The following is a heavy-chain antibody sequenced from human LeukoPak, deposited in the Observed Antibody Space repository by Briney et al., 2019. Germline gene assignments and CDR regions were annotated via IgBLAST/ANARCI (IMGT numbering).Heavy chain of an antibody. J-gene: IGHJ6*03. V-gene: IGHV1-8*01. CDR3: ARYYYGSGSYSYYYYMDV. CDR2: MNPNSGNT. CDR1: GYTFTSYD. D-gene: IGHD3-10*01. Sequence: ASVKVSCKASGYTFTSYDINWARQATGQGLEWMGWMNPNSGNTGYAQKFQGRVTMTRNTSISTAYMELSSLRSEDTAVYYCARYYYGSGSYSYYYYMDVWGKGTTVTVSS.